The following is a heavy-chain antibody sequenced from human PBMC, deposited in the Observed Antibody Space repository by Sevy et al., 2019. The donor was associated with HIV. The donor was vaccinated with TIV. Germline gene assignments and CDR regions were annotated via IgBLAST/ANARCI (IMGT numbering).Heavy chain of an antibody. CDR3: ARDRVLALAIRHFYYNGMDV. Sequence: GGSLRLSCTASGFTFSRYSMNWVRQAPGKGLEWVSYISGSSSNIYYADSVKGRFTISRDNAKDSLYLQMNSLRAEDTAVYDCARDRVLALAIRHFYYNGMDVWGQGTTVTVPS. J-gene: IGHJ6*02. D-gene: IGHD2-21*01. CDR2: ISGSSSNI. V-gene: IGHV3-48*01. CDR1: GFTFSRYS.